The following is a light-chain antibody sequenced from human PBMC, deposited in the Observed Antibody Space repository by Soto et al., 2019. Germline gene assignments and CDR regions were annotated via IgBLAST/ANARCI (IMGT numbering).Light chain of an antibody. CDR1: QNIRVW. V-gene: IGKV1-5*01. Sequence: DIQMTQSPSTLSASVGDGVTITCRASQNIRVWLAWYQQRPGKATKFLMYDASSLETGVTSRFSGSGSGTEFTLTVRSLQPDDSATYYCQQYDSSSPTFGQGTKLEIK. J-gene: IGKJ2*01. CDR3: QQYDSSSPT. CDR2: DAS.